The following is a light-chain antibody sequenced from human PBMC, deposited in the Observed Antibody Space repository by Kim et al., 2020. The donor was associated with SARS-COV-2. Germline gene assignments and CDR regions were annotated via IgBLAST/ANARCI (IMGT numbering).Light chain of an antibody. CDR3: QQYGSSPYT. Sequence: LTPGERATLSCRASQSVSSNYLAWYQGKPGQAPRLLIFGASSRATGIPDRFSSSGSGTDFTLTISRLEPEDFAVYYCQQYGSSPYTFGQGTKLEI. V-gene: IGKV3-20*01. CDR2: GAS. J-gene: IGKJ2*01. CDR1: QSVSSNY.